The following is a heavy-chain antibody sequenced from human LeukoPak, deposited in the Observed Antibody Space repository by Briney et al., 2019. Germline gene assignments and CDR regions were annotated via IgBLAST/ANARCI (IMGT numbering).Heavy chain of an antibody. CDR1: GFTFSSFA. D-gene: IGHD1-26*01. J-gene: IGHJ4*02. V-gene: IGHV3-30*02. CDR3: ASQGATNHY. Sequence: GGSLRLSCAASGFTFSSFAMHWVRQAPGKGLEWVAFIWYDGSNKYYADSVKGRFTISRDNSKNTLYLQMNSLRAEDTAVYYCASQGATNHYWGQGTLVTVSS. CDR2: IWYDGSNK.